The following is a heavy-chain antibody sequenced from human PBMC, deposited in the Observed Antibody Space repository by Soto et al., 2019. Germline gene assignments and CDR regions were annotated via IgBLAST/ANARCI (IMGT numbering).Heavy chain of an antibody. CDR3: AKDGRNQWLAPYYFDY. CDR2: ISYDGSNK. CDR1: GFTFSSYG. V-gene: IGHV3-30*18. J-gene: IGHJ4*02. Sequence: GGSLRLSCAASGFTFSSYGIHWVRQAPGKGLEWVAVISYDGSNKYYADSVKGRFTISRDNSKNTLYLQMNSLRAEDTAVYYCAKDGRNQWLAPYYFDYWGQGTLVTVSS. D-gene: IGHD6-19*01.